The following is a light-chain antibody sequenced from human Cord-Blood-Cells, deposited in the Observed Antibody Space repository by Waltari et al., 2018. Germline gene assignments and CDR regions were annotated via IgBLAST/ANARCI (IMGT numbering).Light chain of an antibody. CDR2: EGS. Sequence: QSALTQPASVSGSPGQSITISCTGTSSDVGSYNLVSWYQQPPGKAPKLMIYEGSKRPAGVSNRFAGSKSGNTASLTISGLQAEDEADYYCCSYAGSNTWVFGGGTKLTVL. V-gene: IGLV2-23*01. CDR3: CSYAGSNTWV. CDR1: SSDVGSYNL. J-gene: IGLJ3*02.